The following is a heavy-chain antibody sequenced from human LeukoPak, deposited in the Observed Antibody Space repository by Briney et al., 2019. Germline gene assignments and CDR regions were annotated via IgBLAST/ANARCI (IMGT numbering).Heavy chain of an antibody. J-gene: IGHJ4*02. V-gene: IGHV4-59*01. Sequence: KPSETLSLTCTVSGASISSYYWSWIRQPPGKGLEWIGYMYENESTRYNPSLKSRVTISLDTSKKQFSLRLTSVTAADTAVYYCVRVISGTHFEYWGQGTLVTVSS. CDR2: MYENEST. CDR1: GASISSYY. CDR3: VRVISGTHFEY. D-gene: IGHD2-15*01.